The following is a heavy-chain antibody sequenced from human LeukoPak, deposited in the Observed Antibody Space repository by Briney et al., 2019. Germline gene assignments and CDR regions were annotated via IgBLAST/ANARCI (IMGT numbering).Heavy chain of an antibody. CDR3: ARESYLDWFDP. CDR1: GGSFNSYS. J-gene: IGHJ5*02. D-gene: IGHD3-10*01. CDR2: VTHGGST. V-gene: IGHV4-34*01. Sequence: PSETLSLTCAVHGGSFNSYSWSWIRQPPGKGLEWIGEVTHGGSTNYNPSLKSRVTISVDTSRNQFSLKLTSVTAADRGVYYCARESYLDWFDPWSQGTLVTVSS.